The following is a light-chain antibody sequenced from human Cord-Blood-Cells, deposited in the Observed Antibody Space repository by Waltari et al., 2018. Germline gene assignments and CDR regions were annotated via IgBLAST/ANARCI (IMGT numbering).Light chain of an antibody. CDR2: DVS. V-gene: IGLV2-14*03. J-gene: IGLJ3*02. Sequence: QPALTQPPSVSGSPGQSITISCTGTSSDVGGYNYVSWYQQHPGKAPKLMIYDVSNRPSGVSNRFSGSKSGNTASLTISGLQAEDEADYYCSSYTSSSTLVFGGGTKLTVL. CDR3: SSYTSSSTLV. CDR1: SSDVGGYNY.